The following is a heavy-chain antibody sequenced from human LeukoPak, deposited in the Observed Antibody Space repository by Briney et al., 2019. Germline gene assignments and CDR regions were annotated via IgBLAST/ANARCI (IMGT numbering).Heavy chain of an antibody. Sequence: GESLRISCKGSGYSFTNYWIGWVRQMPGRGLEWMGIIYPDDSDTRYCPSFQGQVTISADKSISTAYLHWSSLEAPDTAMYYCARRPAGLAGWFFDLWGRGTLVTVSS. V-gene: IGHV5-51*01. CDR3: ARRPAGLAGWFFDL. D-gene: IGHD7-27*01. CDR2: IYPDDSDT. CDR1: GYSFTNYW. J-gene: IGHJ2*01.